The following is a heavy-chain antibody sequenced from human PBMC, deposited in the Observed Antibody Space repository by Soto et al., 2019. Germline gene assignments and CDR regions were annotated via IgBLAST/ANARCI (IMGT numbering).Heavy chain of an antibody. Sequence: EVQLLESGGGLVQPGGSLRLSCAASGFTFSSYAMSWVRQAPGKGLEWVSAISGSGGSTYYADSVKGPFTISRDNSKNTLYLQMNSMRAEDTAVYYCAKDTPFYCSGGSCYFDYWGQGTLVTVSS. D-gene: IGHD2-15*01. CDR2: ISGSGGST. CDR3: AKDTPFYCSGGSCYFDY. J-gene: IGHJ4*02. V-gene: IGHV3-23*01. CDR1: GFTFSSYA.